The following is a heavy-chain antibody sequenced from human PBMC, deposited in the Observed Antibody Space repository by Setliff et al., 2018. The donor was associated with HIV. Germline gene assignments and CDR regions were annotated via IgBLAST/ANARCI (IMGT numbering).Heavy chain of an antibody. V-gene: IGHV4-59*01. CDR2: VYFSGST. D-gene: IGHD6-13*01. J-gene: IGHJ6*03. CDR3: MRGGYSSTWYYYYYMDV. CDR1: GGSLSNYY. Sequence: TLSLTCTVSGGSLSNYYWSWIRQSPGKGLVWVGYVYFSGSTEYNPSLRGRVTISVDTSKNQLSLKLTSVTAADTAVYYCMRGGYSSTWYYYYYMDVWGKGTTVTVSS.